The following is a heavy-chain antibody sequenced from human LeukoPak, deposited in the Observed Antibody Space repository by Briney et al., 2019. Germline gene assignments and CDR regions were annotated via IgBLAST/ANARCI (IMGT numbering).Heavy chain of an antibody. D-gene: IGHD3-3*01. CDR3: ARIFGVVIRWFDP. CDR2: ISAYNGNT. CDR1: GYTFTSHG. V-gene: IGHV1-18*01. Sequence: ASVKVSCKASGYTFTSHGISWVRQAPGQGLEWMGWISAYNGNTNYAQKFQGRVTMTTDTSTSTAYMELRSLRSDDTAVYYCARIFGVVIRWFDPWGQGTLVIVSS. J-gene: IGHJ5*02.